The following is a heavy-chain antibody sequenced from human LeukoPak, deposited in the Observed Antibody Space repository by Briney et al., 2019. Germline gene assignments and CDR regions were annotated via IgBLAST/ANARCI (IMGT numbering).Heavy chain of an antibody. CDR3: ARDQYSSGWYYYYGMDV. V-gene: IGHV1-8*01. CDR2: MNPNSGNT. D-gene: IGHD6-19*01. CDR1: GYTFTSYD. J-gene: IGHJ6*02. Sequence: ASVKVSFKASGYTFTSYDINWVRQATGQGLEWMGWMNPNSGNTGYAQKFQGRVTMTRNTSISTAYMELSSLRSEDTAVYYCARDQYSSGWYYYYGMDVWGQGTTVTVSS.